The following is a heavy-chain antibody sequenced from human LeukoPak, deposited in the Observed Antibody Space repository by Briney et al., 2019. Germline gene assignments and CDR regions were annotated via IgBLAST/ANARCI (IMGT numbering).Heavy chain of an antibody. D-gene: IGHD5-12*01. CDR3: ARVRRLNLGHLFYDYYHMDV. V-gene: IGHV4-31*03. Sequence: SQTLSLTCNVASPSINNDNYYCTWIRQVPGKGLEWIGSIYYSGNTYYSPSLRSRLTISLDTSKNQFFLEVTSVTAAEPALYYCARVRRLNLGHLFYDYYHMDVCGKGPTVTVSS. J-gene: IGHJ6*03. CDR2: IYYSGNT. CDR1: SPSINNDNYY.